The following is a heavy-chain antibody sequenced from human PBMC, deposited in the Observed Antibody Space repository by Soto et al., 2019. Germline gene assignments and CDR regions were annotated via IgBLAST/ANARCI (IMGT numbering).Heavy chain of an antibody. D-gene: IGHD6-13*01. CDR3: ARSAWDSSSWYRADYCYGMDV. Sequence: QVQLQESGPGLVKPSETLSLTCTVSGGSISSYYWSWIRQPPGKGLEWIGYIYYSGSTNYNPSLKSRVTISVDTSKNQFSLKLSSVTAADTAVYYCARSAWDSSSWYRADYCYGMDVWGQGTTVTVSS. CDR2: IYYSGST. J-gene: IGHJ6*02. V-gene: IGHV4-59*08. CDR1: GGSISSYY.